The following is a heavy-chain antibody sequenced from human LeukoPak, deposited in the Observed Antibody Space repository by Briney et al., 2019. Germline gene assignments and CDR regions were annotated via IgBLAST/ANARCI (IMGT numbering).Heavy chain of an antibody. CDR1: GLTVSSNY. V-gene: IGHV3-53*01. CDR2: IYSGGST. D-gene: IGHD3-22*01. J-gene: IGHJ6*03. CDR3: ARDITSSGYKSPYYVDV. Sequence: GGSLRLSCAASGLTVSSNYMSWVRQAPGKGLEWVSVIYSGGSTYYADSVKGRFTISRDNSKNTLYLQMNSLRAEDTAVYYCARDITSSGYKSPYYVDVWGKGTTVSVSS.